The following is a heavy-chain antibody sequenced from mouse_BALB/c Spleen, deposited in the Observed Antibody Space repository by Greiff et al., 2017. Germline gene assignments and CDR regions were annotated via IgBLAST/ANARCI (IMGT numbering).Heavy chain of an antibody. V-gene: IGHV2-6-6*01. CDR1: GFSLTNSG. CDR3: AKITTVVADWYFDV. D-gene: IGHD1-1*01. J-gene: IGHJ1*01. Sequence: VNLVESGPGLVAPSQSLSITCTVSGFSLTNSGVHWVRQSPGKGLEWLGVIWGDGSTNYNSAFKSRLSISKDNSKSQVFLKMNSLQTDDTARYYCAKITTVVADWYFDVWGAGTTVTVSS. CDR2: IWGDGST.